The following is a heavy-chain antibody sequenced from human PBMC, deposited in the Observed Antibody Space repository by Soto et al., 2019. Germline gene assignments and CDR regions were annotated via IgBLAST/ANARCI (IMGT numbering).Heavy chain of an antibody. D-gene: IGHD2-2*01. Sequence: PSETLSLTCAVSGGSISSSNWWSWVRQPPGKGLEWIGEIYHSGSTNYNPSLKSRVTISVDKSKNQFSLKLSSVTAADTAVYYCARLGYCSSTSCPPGWSDPWGQGTLVTVSS. CDR2: IYHSGST. CDR3: ARLGYCSSTSCPPGWSDP. CDR1: GGSISSSNW. J-gene: IGHJ5*02. V-gene: IGHV4-4*02.